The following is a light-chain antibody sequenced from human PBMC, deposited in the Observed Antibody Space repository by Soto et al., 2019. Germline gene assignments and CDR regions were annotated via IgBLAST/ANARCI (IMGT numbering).Light chain of an antibody. CDR2: KVS. CDR3: MQGTHWPRT. V-gene: IGKV2-30*01. Sequence: DDGKTLSPLSLPVTLEQPAAISCRSNQXLXXXXXXAXXXXVXQRPGRSPSPLIYKVSNRDSGVPARFSGSGSGTDFALKISRVEAEDVGVYYCMQGTHWPRTFGQGTKV. J-gene: IGKJ1*01. CDR1: QXLXXXXXXAX.